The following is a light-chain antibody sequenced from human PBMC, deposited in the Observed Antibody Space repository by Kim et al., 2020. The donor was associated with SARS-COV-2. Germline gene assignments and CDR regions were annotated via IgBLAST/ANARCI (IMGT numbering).Light chain of an antibody. J-gene: IGLJ2*01. V-gene: IGLV3-19*01. CDR1: GLRSFY. Sequence: GRRVGNHYQADGLRSFYASWYQQRPGQAPVIAIYGKDNRPSGIPDRFSGSSSGNTASLTITGAKAEDEADYYCNSRDNSGNHLTVFVGGTQLTVL. CDR2: GKD. CDR3: NSRDNSGNHLTV.